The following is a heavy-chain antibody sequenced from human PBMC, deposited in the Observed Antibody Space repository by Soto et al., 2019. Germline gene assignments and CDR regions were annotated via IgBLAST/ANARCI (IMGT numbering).Heavy chain of an antibody. CDR2: IDPSDSYT. Sequence: PGASLKISCKGSGYSFTSYWISWVRQMPGKGLEWMGRIDPSDSYTNYSPSFQGHVTISADKSISTAYLQWSNLKASGTAMYYCARWGEDIVVVAAAISKGPDGMDVWGQGTTVTVSS. D-gene: IGHD2-2*01. V-gene: IGHV5-10-1*01. CDR3: ARWGEDIVVVAAAISKGPDGMDV. CDR1: GYSFTSYW. J-gene: IGHJ6*02.